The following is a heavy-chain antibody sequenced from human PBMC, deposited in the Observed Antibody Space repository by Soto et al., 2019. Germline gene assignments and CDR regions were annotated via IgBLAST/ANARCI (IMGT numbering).Heavy chain of an antibody. CDR3: AKDPHYYYYMDV. CDR1: GFTFSSYA. J-gene: IGHJ6*03. CDR2: ISGSGGST. V-gene: IGHV3-23*01. Sequence: EVQLLESGGGLVQPGGSLRLSCAASGFTFSSYAMSWVRQAPGKGLEWVSAISGSGGSTYYADSVKGRFTISRDNSKNTLYLHMNSLRAEDTAVYYCAKDPHYYYYMDVWGKGTTVTVSS.